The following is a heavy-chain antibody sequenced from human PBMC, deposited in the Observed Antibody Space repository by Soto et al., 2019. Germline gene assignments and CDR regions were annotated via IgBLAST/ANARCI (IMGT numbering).Heavy chain of an antibody. CDR2: INPSGGST. D-gene: IGHD6-13*01. V-gene: IGHV1-46*01. CDR1: GYTFTSYY. Sequence: GASVKVSCKASGYTFTSYYMHWVRQAPGQGLEWMGIINPSGGSTSYAQKFQGRFTISRDNSKNTLYLQMNSLRTEDTAVYYCAKDLAAAGTVDWFDPWGQGTLVTVSS. J-gene: IGHJ5*02. CDR3: AKDLAAAGTVDWFDP.